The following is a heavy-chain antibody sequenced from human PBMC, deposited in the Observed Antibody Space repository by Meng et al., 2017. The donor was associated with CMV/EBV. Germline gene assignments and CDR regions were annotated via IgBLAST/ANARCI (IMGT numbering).Heavy chain of an antibody. CDR1: GFTFSSYS. D-gene: IGHD3-3*01. CDR2: ISSSSSYI. V-gene: IGHV3-21*01. J-gene: IGHJ6*02. Sequence: GESLKISCAASGFTFSSYSMNWVRPAPGKGLEWVSSISSSSSYIYYADSVKGRFTISRDNAKNSLYLQMNSLRAEDTAVYYCARDRTPEYYDFWSGYHSYYYGMDVWGQGTTVTVSS. CDR3: ARDRTPEYYDFWSGYHSYYYGMDV.